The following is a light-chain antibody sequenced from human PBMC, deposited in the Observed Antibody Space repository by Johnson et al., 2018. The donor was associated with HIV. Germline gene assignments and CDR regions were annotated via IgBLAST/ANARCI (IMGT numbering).Light chain of an antibody. J-gene: IGLJ1*01. CDR3: GTWDSSLSARYV. V-gene: IGLV1-51*01. CDR2: DNN. CDR1: SPNIGNNY. Sequence: QAVLTQPPSVSAAPGQKVTISCSGSSPNIGNNYVSWYQQLPGTAPKLLIYDNNKRPSGIPDRFSGSKSGTSATLGITGLQTGDEADYYCGTWDSSLSARYVFGTGTKVTVL.